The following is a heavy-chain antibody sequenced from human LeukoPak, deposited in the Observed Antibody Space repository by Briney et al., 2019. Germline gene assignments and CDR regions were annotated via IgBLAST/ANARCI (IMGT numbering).Heavy chain of an antibody. CDR3: AKDVGSGWYGGFHY. CDR2: ISWDSGLL. CDR1: GFTFDDSA. V-gene: IGHV3-9*01. D-gene: IGHD6-19*01. Sequence: GTSLRLSCAASGFTFDDSAMFWVRQAPGKGLEWVSRISWDSGLLCYADSVKGRFTISRDNAKSSLYLQMNSLRPEDTALYYCAKDVGSGWYGGFHYWGQGTLVTVSS. J-gene: IGHJ4*02.